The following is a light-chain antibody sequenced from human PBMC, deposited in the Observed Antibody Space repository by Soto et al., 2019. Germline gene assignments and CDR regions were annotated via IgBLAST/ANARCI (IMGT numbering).Light chain of an antibody. J-gene: IGKJ1*01. Sequence: DIQMTQSPSTLSASVGDRVTITCRASQSISSWLAWYQQKPGKAPKLLIYKASSLESGVPSRFSGSGSGTEFTLTISSLQPDDCATDYCQQYNSYSPTFGQGTKVEIK. CDR1: QSISSW. CDR2: KAS. V-gene: IGKV1-5*03. CDR3: QQYNSYSPT.